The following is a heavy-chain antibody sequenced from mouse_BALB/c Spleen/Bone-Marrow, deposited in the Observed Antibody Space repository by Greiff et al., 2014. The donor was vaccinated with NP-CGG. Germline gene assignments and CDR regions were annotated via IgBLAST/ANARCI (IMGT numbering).Heavy chain of an antibody. CDR2: IWAGGST. D-gene: IGHD4-1*01. J-gene: IGHJ1*01. CDR1: GLSLTSYG. CDR3: ARDLGRYFDV. V-gene: IGHV2-9*02. Sequence: VQGVESGPGLVAPSQSLSITCTVSGLSLTSYGVHWVRQPPGKGLEWLGVIWAGGSTNYNSALMSRLSISKDNSKSQVFLKMNSLQTDDTAMYYCARDLGRYFDVWGAGTTVTVSS.